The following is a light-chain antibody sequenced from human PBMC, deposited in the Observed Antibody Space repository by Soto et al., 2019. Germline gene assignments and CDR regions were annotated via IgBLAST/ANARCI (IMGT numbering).Light chain of an antibody. J-gene: IGLJ1*01. CDR1: SSDVGGYNY. V-gene: IGLV2-14*01. CDR2: DVS. CDR3: SSYTSSSTPV. Sequence: QSVLTQPASLSGSPGQSITISCPGTSSDVGGYNYVSWYQQHPGKAPKLMIYDVSNRPSGVSNRFSGSKSGNTASLTISGLQAEDEADYYCSSYTSSSTPVFGTGTKVTVL.